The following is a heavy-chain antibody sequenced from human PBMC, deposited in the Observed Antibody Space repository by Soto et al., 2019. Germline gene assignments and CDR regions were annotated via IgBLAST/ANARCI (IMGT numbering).Heavy chain of an antibody. CDR2: ISSTSSYI. D-gene: IGHD2-21*02. V-gene: IGHV3-21*06. J-gene: IGHJ5*02. CDR3: VRDGRLQLQGEFFDH. Sequence: DVQLVESGGGLVKPGGSLRLSCAASGFSFSSHAMNWVRQAPGRGLEWVSSISSTSSYIHHAASVKGRVTISRDNAKSSLYRQLDGLRVDDTGVYYCVRDGRLQLQGEFFDHWGQGILVTVSS. CDR1: GFSFSSHA.